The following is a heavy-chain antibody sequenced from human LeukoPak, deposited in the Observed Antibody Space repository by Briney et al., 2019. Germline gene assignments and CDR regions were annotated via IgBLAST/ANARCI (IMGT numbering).Heavy chain of an antibody. Sequence: GGSLRLSCVVSAFTFSGYSMHWVHQAPGKGLEWVAFISHDGSNKYCADSLKGRFTISRDNSKNTLFLQMNSLRPEDTAVYYCARVGYDYNWYDAFDIWGQGTMVTVSS. CDR2: ISHDGSNK. CDR1: AFTFSGYS. V-gene: IGHV3-30*04. D-gene: IGHD1-1*01. J-gene: IGHJ3*02. CDR3: ARVGYDYNWYDAFDI.